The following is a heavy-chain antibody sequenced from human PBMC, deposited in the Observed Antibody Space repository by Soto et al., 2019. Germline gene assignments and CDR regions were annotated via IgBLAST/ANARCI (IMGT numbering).Heavy chain of an antibody. Sequence: QVQLVQSGAEVKKPGSSVKVSCKASGGTFSSSAFSWVRQAPGQGLEWMGGIIPLFRTPDYGQRFQGRVTITADESAGTVYMELRGLRPEDTVVYFCARDKGRQQLGGNYYYITDIWGQGTTVTVSS. CDR3: ARDKGRQQLGGNYYYITDI. CDR1: GGTFSSSA. J-gene: IGHJ6*02. CDR2: IIPLFRTP. V-gene: IGHV1-69*12. D-gene: IGHD3-3*02.